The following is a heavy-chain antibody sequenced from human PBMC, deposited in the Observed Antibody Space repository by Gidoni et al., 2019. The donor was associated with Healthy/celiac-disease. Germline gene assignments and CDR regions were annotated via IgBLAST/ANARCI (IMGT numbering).Heavy chain of an antibody. CDR3: TRSIHLDSSGYYPYYYYGMDV. V-gene: IGHV3-73*02. Sequence: EVQLVESGGGLVQPGGSLKLSCAASGFPFSGSAMHWVRQASGKGLEWVGRIRSKANSYATADEASVKGRFTISRDDSKNTAYLQMNSLKTEDTAVYYCTRSIHLDSSGYYPYYYYGMDVWGQGTTVTVSS. J-gene: IGHJ6*02. D-gene: IGHD3-22*01. CDR1: GFPFSGSA. CDR2: IRSKANSYAT.